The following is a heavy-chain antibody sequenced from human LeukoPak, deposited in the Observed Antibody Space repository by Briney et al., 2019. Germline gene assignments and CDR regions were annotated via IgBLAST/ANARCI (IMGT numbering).Heavy chain of an antibody. CDR3: ARVGGITLALAPSPFPDYNYYYMDV. CDR1: GFTFTTYW. D-gene: IGHD3-10*01. V-gene: IGHV3-7*01. J-gene: IGHJ6*03. CDR2: IKQDGSEQ. Sequence: GGSLRLSCAASGFTFTTYWMGWVRQAPGKGLEWVANIKQDGSEQYYVDSVKGRFTISRDNAKKSLYLQMNSLRAEDTAVYYCARVGGITLALAPSPFPDYNYYYMDVWGKGTTVTVSS.